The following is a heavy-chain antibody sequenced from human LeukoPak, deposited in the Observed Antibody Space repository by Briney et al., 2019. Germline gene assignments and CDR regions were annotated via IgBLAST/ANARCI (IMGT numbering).Heavy chain of an antibody. Sequence: GGSLRLSCAASGFTFSSYWMSWVRQAPGKGLEWVANIKQDGSEKYYVDSVKGRFTISRDNAKNSLYLQMNSLRAEDTAVYYCARDPSSGWYTAEMGDLWGQGTLVTVSS. CDR3: ARDPSSGWYTAEMGDL. D-gene: IGHD6-19*01. CDR1: GFTFSSYW. J-gene: IGHJ4*02. CDR2: IKQDGSEK. V-gene: IGHV3-7*01.